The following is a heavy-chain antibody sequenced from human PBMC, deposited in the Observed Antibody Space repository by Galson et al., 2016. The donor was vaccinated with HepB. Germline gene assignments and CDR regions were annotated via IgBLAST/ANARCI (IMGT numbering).Heavy chain of an antibody. V-gene: IGHV1-8*02. Sequence: SVKVSCKASGYTFTNYDFNWVRQAPGQGLEWLGWMTPNSGNTGYAQKFQGRLSLTRDISTSTAYMELSSLTPDDTAVYYCARNRPFTGDFDYWGQGTLVTFSS. D-gene: IGHD7-27*01. CDR1: GYTFTNYD. CDR2: MTPNSGNT. J-gene: IGHJ4*02. CDR3: ARNRPFTGDFDY.